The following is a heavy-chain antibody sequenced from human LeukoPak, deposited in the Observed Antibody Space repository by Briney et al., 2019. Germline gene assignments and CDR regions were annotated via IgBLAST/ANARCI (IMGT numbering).Heavy chain of an antibody. CDR2: IWYDGSHK. CDR3: ARDLLLWFGELSGDSDY. D-gene: IGHD3-10*01. J-gene: IGHJ4*02. V-gene: IGHV3-33*01. CDR1: GFTFSSYG. Sequence: PGGSLRLSCAASGFTFSSYGMHWVRQAPGKGLEWVVDIWYDGSHKYYADSVKGRFTISRDNSKNTLHLQMNSLRAEDTAVYYCARDLLLWFGELSGDSDYWGQGTLVTVSS.